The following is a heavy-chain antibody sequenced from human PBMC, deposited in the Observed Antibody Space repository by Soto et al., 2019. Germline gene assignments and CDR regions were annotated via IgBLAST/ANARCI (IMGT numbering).Heavy chain of an antibody. D-gene: IGHD3-9*01. V-gene: IGHV3-9*01. CDR3: VRDTSSGWHLKDH. Sequence: EVDLVESGGGLAQPGRSLRLSSVASGFTFDDHGMHCVRQIPGRGLEWVPGISWNSGSIGDAESVKGRFTIFRDNAKNSLYLEMSSLRQEETALYYCVRDTSSGWHLKDHWGQGAQVSVSS. CDR1: GFTFDDHG. CDR2: ISWNSGSI. J-gene: IGHJ4*02.